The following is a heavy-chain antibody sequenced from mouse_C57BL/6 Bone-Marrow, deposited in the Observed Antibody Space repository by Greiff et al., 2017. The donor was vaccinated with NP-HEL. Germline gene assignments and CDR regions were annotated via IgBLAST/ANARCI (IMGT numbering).Heavy chain of an antibody. V-gene: IGHV1-76*01. J-gene: IGHJ1*03. Sequence: QVQLQQSGAELVRPGASVKLSCKASGYTFTDYYINWVKQRPGQGLEWIARIYPGSGNTYYNEKFKGKATLTAEKSSSTAYMQLSSLTSEDSAVYCCARRLRSHWYFDVWGTGTTVTVSS. CDR2: IYPGSGNT. CDR1: GYTFTDYY. CDR3: ARRLRSHWYFDV. D-gene: IGHD1-1*01.